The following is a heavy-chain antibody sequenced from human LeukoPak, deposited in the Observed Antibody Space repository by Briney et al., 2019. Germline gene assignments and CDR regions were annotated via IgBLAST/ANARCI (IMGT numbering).Heavy chain of an antibody. J-gene: IGHJ4*02. CDR3: ARDFLTAVAGLFDY. CDR1: GGTFSSYA. CDR2: ISAYNGNT. D-gene: IGHD6-19*01. Sequence: ASVKVSCKASGGTFSSYAISWVRQAPGQGLEWMGWISAYNGNTNYAQKLQGRVTMTTDTSTSTAYMELRSLRSDDTAVYYCARDFLTAVAGLFDYWGQGTLVTVSS. V-gene: IGHV1-18*01.